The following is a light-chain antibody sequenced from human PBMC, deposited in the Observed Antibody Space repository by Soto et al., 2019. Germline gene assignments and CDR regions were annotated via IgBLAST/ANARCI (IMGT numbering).Light chain of an antibody. CDR1: GSSIGTNT. CDR3: AAWDGSLNNVL. J-gene: IGLJ2*01. CDR2: GNN. V-gene: IGLV1-44*01. Sequence: QSVLTQPPSASGTPGQRVTISCSGSGSSIGTNTVNWYRQLPGTAPKLLIYGNNQRPSAVPDRFSGSKSGTSASLSISGLQSEDEAEYYCAAWDGSLNNVLFGGGTKVTVL.